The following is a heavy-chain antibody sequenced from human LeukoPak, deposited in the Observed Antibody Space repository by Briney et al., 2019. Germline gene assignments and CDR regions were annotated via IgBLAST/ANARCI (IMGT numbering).Heavy chain of an antibody. Sequence: GGSLRLSCAASGFTFSSYAMSWVRQAPGKGLEWVSAISGSGCSTYYADSVKGRFTISRDNSKNTLYLQMNSLRAEDTAVYYCAKVIGVAGTFNYWGQGTLVTVSS. CDR2: ISGSGCST. CDR3: AKVIGVAGTFNY. J-gene: IGHJ4*02. CDR1: GFTFSSYA. V-gene: IGHV3-23*01. D-gene: IGHD6-19*01.